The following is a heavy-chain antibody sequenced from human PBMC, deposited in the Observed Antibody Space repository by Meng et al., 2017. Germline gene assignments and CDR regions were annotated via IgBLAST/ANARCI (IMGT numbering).Heavy chain of an antibody. CDR3: AREAITNYDILTGYPDY. Sequence: QVQLVQSGAEVKKPGASVKVSCKASGYTFTGYYMHWVRQAPGQGLEWMGRINPNSGGTNYAQKFQGRVTMTRDTSISTAYMELSRLRSDDTAVYYCAREAITNYDILTGYPDYWGQGTLVTV. CDR2: INPNSGGT. D-gene: IGHD3-9*01. CDR1: GYTFTGYY. V-gene: IGHV1-2*06. J-gene: IGHJ4*02.